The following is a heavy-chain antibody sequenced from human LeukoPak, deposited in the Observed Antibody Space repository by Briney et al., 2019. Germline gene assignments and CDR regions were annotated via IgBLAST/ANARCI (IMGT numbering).Heavy chain of an antibody. CDR2: IYTSGST. CDR3: ARIDIGGSGRMDV. J-gene: IGHJ6*02. CDR1: GGSISGYY. Sequence: SETLSLTCIVSGGSISGYYWNWIRQPAGKGLEWIGHIYTSGSTKYDPSLKSRVTMSVDTPKNQFSLKLSSVTAADTAVYYCARIDIGGSGRMDVWGQGTTVTVSS. D-gene: IGHD3-10*01. V-gene: IGHV4-4*07.